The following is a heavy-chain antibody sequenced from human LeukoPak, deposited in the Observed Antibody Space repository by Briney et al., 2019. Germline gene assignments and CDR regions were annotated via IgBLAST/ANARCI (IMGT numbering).Heavy chain of an antibody. CDR2: ISSSSSYI. D-gene: IGHD6-19*01. J-gene: IGHJ6*04. V-gene: IGHV3-21*01. CDR3: ARDLIAVAGSMDV. CDR1: GFTFSSYS. Sequence: GGSLRLSCAASGFTFSSYSMNWVRQAPGKGLEWVSSISSSSSYIYYADSVKGRFTISRDNAKNSLYLQMNSLRAEDTAVYYCARDLIAVAGSMDVWGKGTTVTISS.